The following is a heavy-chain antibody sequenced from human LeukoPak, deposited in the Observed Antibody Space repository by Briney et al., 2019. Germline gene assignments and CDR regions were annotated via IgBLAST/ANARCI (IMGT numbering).Heavy chain of an antibody. V-gene: IGHV3-23*01. D-gene: IGHD3-22*01. J-gene: IGHJ3*02. CDR2: ISGSGVNT. CDR3: ARGRSGYGPFDAFDI. CDR1: GYTFSSYA. Sequence: GGSLTLSCTPSGYTFSSYAMTWARQARGEGLECLSAISGSGVNTYYADSVKGRFAASRDNSKNTLYLQMNSLRAEDTAVYYCARGRSGYGPFDAFDIWGQGTWVTVSS.